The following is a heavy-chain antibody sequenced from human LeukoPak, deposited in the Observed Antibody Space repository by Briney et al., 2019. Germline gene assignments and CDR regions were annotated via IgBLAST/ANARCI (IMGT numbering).Heavy chain of an antibody. CDR1: GGSISSGSYY. CDR2: IYTSGST. J-gene: IGHJ4*02. CDR3: ARGPGRDYGDHY. Sequence: PSETLSLTCTVSGGSISSGSYYWSWIRQPAGKGLEWIGRIYTSGSTNYNPSLKSRVTISVDTAKNQFSLKLSSVTAADTAVYYCARGPGRDYGDHYWGQGTLVTVSS. V-gene: IGHV4-61*02. D-gene: IGHD4-17*01.